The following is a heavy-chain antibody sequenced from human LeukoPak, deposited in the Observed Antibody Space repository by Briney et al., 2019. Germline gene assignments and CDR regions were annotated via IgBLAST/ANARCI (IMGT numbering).Heavy chain of an antibody. CDR1: GGSISSGGYY. V-gene: IGHV4-61*08. CDR2: IYYSGST. Sequence: SETPSLTCTVSGGSISSGGYYWSWIRQPPGKGLEWIGYIYYSGSTNYNPSLKSRVTISVDTSKNQFSLKLSSVTAADTAVYYCARVSREMATIDYWGQGTLVTVSS. CDR3: ARVSREMATIDY. J-gene: IGHJ4*02. D-gene: IGHD5-24*01.